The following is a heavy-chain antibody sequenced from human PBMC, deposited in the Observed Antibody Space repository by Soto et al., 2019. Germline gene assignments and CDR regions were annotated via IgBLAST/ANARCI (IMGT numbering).Heavy chain of an antibody. CDR1: GYSFTSYW. CDR2: IYPGDSDT. CDR3: ARRYYGSGSYSYYFDY. D-gene: IGHD3-10*01. V-gene: IGHV5-51*01. Sequence: GESLKISCKGSGYSFTSYWIGWVRQMPGKGLEWMGIIYPGDSDTRYSPSFQGQVTISADKSISTAYLQWSSLKASDTAMYYCARRYYGSGSYSYYFDYWGQGTLVTVSS. J-gene: IGHJ4*02.